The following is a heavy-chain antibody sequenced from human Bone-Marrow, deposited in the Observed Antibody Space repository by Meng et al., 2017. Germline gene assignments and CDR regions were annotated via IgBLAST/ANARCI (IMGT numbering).Heavy chain of an antibody. D-gene: IGHD3-22*01. Sequence: SVKVSCKASGDTFSSYAISWVRQAPGQGLEWMGGIIPIFDAPNYAQRFQGRVTITTDESTSTAYMELSSLTSEDTAVYYCARDRVSRYDSSAYYRNAFDIWGQGTMVTVSS. CDR3: ARDRVSRYDSSAYYRNAFDI. CDR2: IIPIFDAP. J-gene: IGHJ3*02. CDR1: GDTFSSYA. V-gene: IGHV1-69*05.